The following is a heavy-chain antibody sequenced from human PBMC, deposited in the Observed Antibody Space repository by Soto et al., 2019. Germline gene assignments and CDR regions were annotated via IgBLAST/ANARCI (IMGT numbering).Heavy chain of an antibody. CDR1: GGSFSGYY. V-gene: IGHV4-34*01. D-gene: IGHD3-3*01. CDR2: INHSGST. J-gene: IGHJ4*02. Sequence: SETLSLTCAVYGGSFSGYYWSWIRQPPGKGLEWIGEINHSGSTNYNPSLKSRVTISVDTSKNQFSLKLSSVTAADTAVYYCARGNDYDCWSDLNDYWGQGTLVTVSS. CDR3: ARGNDYDCWSDLNDY.